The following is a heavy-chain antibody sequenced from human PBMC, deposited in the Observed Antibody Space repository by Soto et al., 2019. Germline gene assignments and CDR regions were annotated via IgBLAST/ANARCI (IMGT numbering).Heavy chain of an antibody. CDR2: IWYDGSNK. J-gene: IGHJ3*02. D-gene: IGHD2-21*02. CDR3: AREYCGGDCYPSDAFDI. CDR1: GFTFSSYG. Sequence: GGSLRLSCAASGFTFSSYGMHWVRQAPGKGLEWVAVIWYDGSNKYYADSVKGRFTISRDNSKNTLYLQMNSLRAEDTAVYYCAREYCGGDCYPSDAFDIWGQGTMVTVSS. V-gene: IGHV3-33*01.